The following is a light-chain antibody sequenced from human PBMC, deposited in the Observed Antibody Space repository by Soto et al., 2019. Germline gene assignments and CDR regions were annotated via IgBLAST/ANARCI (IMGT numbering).Light chain of an antibody. CDR2: AAS. Sequence: DIQMTQSPSSLSASVGDRVTITCRASQSISSYLNWYQQKPGKAPKRLIYAASSLQGGVPSRFSGSGSGTDFTLTISSLQREECAIYYCQQSSSTVLTFGGGTKVELK. V-gene: IGKV1-39*01. CDR3: QQSSSTVLT. J-gene: IGKJ4*01. CDR1: QSISSY.